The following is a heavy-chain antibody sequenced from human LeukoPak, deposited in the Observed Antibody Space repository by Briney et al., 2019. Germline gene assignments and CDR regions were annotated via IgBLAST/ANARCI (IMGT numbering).Heavy chain of an antibody. Sequence: GRSLRLSCAASGIIFSSYGMHWVRQGPGKGLEWVAVTSYDGSDRHYADSVKGRFTISRDNSKSTLYLQMNSLRAEDTAVYYCASTNAYNSDYSYYYGMDVRGQGTTVTVSS. CDR3: ASTNAYNSDYSYYYGMDV. CDR2: TSYDGSDR. CDR1: GIIFSSYG. D-gene: IGHD4-11*01. V-gene: IGHV3-30*03. J-gene: IGHJ6*02.